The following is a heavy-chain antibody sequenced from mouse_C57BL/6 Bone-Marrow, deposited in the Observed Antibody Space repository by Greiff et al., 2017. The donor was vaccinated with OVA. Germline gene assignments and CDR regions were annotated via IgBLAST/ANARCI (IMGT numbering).Heavy chain of an antibody. J-gene: IGHJ2*01. D-gene: IGHD1-1*01. V-gene: IGHV1-69*01. Sequence: QVQLQQPGAELVMPGASVKLSCKASGYTFTSSWMHWVTQRPGQGLEWIGEIDPSDSYTNYNHKFQGKSTLTVDKSSSTAYMQLSSLTSEDSAVYYCARSAYYGSSTYYFDYWGQGTTLTVSS. CDR1: GYTFTSSW. CDR3: ARSAYYGSSTYYFDY. CDR2: IDPSDSYT.